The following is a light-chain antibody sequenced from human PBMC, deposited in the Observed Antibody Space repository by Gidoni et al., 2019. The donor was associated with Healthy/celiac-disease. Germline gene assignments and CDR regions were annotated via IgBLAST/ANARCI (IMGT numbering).Light chain of an antibody. CDR2: EVS. CDR3: SSYAGSSYV. CDR1: SSSVGGYNY. J-gene: IGLJ1*01. V-gene: IGLV2-8*01. Sequence: QSALTQPPSASGSPGQSVTISCTGTSSSVGGYNYASWYQQHPGKAPKLMIYEVSKRPSGVPDRFSGYKSGNTASRTVSGLQAEDEADYYCSSYAGSSYVFGTGTKVTVL.